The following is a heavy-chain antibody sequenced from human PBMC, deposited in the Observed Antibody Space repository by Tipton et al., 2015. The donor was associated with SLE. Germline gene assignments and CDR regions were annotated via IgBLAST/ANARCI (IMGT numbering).Heavy chain of an antibody. Sequence: TLSLTCAVYGGSFSGYYWSWIRQPPGKGLEWIGEINHSGSTHYNPSLESRVSISIDTSENHFSLKLTSVTAADTAVYYCARIPAVAGTGVAYWGQGTLVTVSS. J-gene: IGHJ4*02. CDR2: INHSGST. V-gene: IGHV4-34*01. CDR3: ARIPAVAGTGVAY. CDR1: GGSFSGYY. D-gene: IGHD6-19*01.